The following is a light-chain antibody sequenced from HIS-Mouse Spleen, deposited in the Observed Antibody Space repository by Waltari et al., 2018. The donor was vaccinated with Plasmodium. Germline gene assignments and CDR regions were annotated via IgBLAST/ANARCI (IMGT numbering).Light chain of an antibody. CDR1: SRDLACHTY. V-gene: IGLV2-8*01. CDR3: SSYAGSNNLV. J-gene: IGLJ2*01. Sequence: QSALPQPPSASGSPGQSVTISCTGTSRDLACHTYVPWSQQPPGKAPKLMIYEVSKRPSGVPDRFSGSKSGNTASLTVSGLQAEDEADYYCSSYAGSNNLVFGGGTKLTVL. CDR2: EVS.